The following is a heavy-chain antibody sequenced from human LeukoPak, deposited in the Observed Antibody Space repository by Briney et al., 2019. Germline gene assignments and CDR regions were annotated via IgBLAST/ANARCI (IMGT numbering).Heavy chain of an antibody. Sequence: GGSLRLSCAASGFFFRNYWMSWVRQAQGKGLEGVANINLDGNGRFYVDSVKGRFTISRDNNKKSVYLQMNSLRAEDTAVYYCARDTDDFQGLDIWGQGTRVTVSS. CDR3: ARDTDDFQGLDI. CDR1: GFFFRNYW. J-gene: IGHJ3*02. V-gene: IGHV3-7*01. D-gene: IGHD3-3*01. CDR2: INLDGNGR.